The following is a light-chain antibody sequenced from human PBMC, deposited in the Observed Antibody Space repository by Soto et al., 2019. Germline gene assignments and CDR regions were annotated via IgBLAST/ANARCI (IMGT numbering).Light chain of an antibody. V-gene: IGLV1-44*01. CDR3: GTWADSLNVVYV. J-gene: IGLJ1*01. CDR1: SSNIGSNT. Sequence: QSLLTQPPSASGTPGQRVTISCSGSSSNIGSNTVHWYQHLPGTAPRLLIYSNDQRPSGIPARFSASKSGTSASLAISGLQSEDEADYYCGTWADSLNVVYVFGTGTKVTVL. CDR2: SND.